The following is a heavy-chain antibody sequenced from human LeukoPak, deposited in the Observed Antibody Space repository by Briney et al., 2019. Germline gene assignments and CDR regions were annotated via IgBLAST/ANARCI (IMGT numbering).Heavy chain of an antibody. V-gene: IGHV4-61*01. CDR1: GGSLSSGSYY. J-gene: IGHJ5*02. CDR3: ARNAGYSYGYTPEGNWFDP. Sequence: SETLSLTCTVSGGSLSSGSYYWSWLRQPPGTGLEWIGYIYYSGSTNYNPSLKSRVTISVDTSKNQFSLKLSSVTAADTAVHYCARNAGYSYGYTPEGNWFDPWGQGTLVTVSS. D-gene: IGHD5-18*01. CDR2: IYYSGST.